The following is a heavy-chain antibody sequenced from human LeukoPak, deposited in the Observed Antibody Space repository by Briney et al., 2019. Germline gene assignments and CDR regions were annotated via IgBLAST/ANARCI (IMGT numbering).Heavy chain of an antibody. CDR1: GFTFSSYW. CDR3: ASPHGLAVANQPFDY. V-gene: IGHV3-7*01. Sequence: GGSLRLSCAASGFTFSSYWMSWVRQAPGKGLEWVANIKQDGSEKYYVDSVKGRFTISRDNAKNSLYLQMNSLRGDDTAVYYRASPHGLAVANQPFDYWGQGTLVTVSS. D-gene: IGHD6-19*01. CDR2: IKQDGSEK. J-gene: IGHJ4*02.